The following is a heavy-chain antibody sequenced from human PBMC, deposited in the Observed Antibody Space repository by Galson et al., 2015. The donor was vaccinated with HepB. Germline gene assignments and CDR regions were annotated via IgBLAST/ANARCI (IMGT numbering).Heavy chain of an antibody. Sequence: SLRLSCAASGFTFSSYGMHWVRQAPGKGLEWVAVIWYDESNKYYADSVKGRFTISRDNSKNTLYLQMNSLRAEDTAVYYCARDLFYHDPFDYWGQGTLVTVSS. CDR2: IWYDESNK. CDR3: ARDLFYHDPFDY. D-gene: IGHD2-2*01. J-gene: IGHJ4*02. CDR1: GFTFSSYG. V-gene: IGHV3-33*01.